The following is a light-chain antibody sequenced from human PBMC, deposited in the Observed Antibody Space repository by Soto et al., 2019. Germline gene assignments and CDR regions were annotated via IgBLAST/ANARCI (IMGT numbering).Light chain of an antibody. CDR3: QQYDTSPFT. CDR1: QSISSSH. J-gene: IGKJ3*01. Sequence: EIVLTQSPVTLSLSPGERATLSCGASQSISSSHLVWYQQKPGLAPRLLIYDASNRATGIPDRFSGSGSGTDFTLTISRLEPEDFAVYYCQQYDTSPFTFGPGTKVDIK. V-gene: IGKV3D-20*01. CDR2: DAS.